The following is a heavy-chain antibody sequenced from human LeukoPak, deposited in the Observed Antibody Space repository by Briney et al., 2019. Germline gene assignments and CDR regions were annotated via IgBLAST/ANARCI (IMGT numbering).Heavy chain of an antibody. Sequence: SESLSLTCTVSGGSISRSSYYWSWIRQPAGKGLEWIGRMHSSGSTKYNSSLKSRVTISVDTSKNQLSLKLSSVTAADTAVYYCARHNLFYCSGGSCYSGWFDPWGQGTLVTVSS. D-gene: IGHD2-15*01. CDR1: GGSISRSSYY. V-gene: IGHV4-61*02. CDR3: ARHNLFYCSGGSCYSGWFDP. CDR2: MHSSGST. J-gene: IGHJ5*02.